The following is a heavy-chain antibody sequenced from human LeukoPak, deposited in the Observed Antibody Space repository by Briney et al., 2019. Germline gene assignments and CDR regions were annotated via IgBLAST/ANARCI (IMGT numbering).Heavy chain of an antibody. CDR2: ISYDGSDK. J-gene: IGHJ1*01. CDR1: AFTFSNYG. CDR3: AKEGDSSSWYGWGYFQH. D-gene: IGHD6-13*01. V-gene: IGHV3-30-3*01. Sequence: QPGGSLRLSCAASAFTFSNYGMHWVRQAPGKGLDWVALISYDGSDKYYADSVKGRFTISRDNSKNTLYLQMNSLRAEDTALYYCAKEGDSSSWYGWGYFQHWGQGTLVTVSS.